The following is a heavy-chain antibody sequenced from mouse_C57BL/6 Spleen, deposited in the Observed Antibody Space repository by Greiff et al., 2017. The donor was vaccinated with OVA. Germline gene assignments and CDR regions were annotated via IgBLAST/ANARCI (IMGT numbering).Heavy chain of an antibody. Sequence: QVQLKASGAELVRPGASVTLSCKASGYTFTDYEMHWVKQTPVHGLEWIGAIDPETGGTAYNQKFKGKAILTADKSSSTAYMELRSLTSEDSAVYYCTRGGGSSYWGQGTTLTVSS. CDR2: IDPETGGT. V-gene: IGHV1-15*01. J-gene: IGHJ2*01. CDR1: GYTFTDYE. CDR3: TRGGGSSY. D-gene: IGHD1-1*01.